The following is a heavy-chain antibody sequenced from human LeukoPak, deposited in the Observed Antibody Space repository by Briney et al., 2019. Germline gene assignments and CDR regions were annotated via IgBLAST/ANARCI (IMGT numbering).Heavy chain of an antibody. J-gene: IGHJ5*02. V-gene: IGHV3-23*01. Sequence: GGSLRLSCAAPGFTFSSYAMSWVRQAPGKGLEWVSAISGSGGSTYYADSVKGRFTISRDNSKNTLYLQMNSLRAEDTAVYYCAKDHRGYSSSGWFDPWGQGTLVTVSS. CDR3: AKDHRGYSSSGWFDP. D-gene: IGHD6-13*01. CDR1: GFTFSSYA. CDR2: ISGSGGST.